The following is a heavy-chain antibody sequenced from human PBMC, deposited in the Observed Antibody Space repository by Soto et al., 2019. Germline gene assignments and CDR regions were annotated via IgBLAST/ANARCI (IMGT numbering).Heavy chain of an antibody. D-gene: IGHD3-22*01. CDR2: IYYSGST. CDR1: GGSISSSSYY. V-gene: IGHV4-39*01. J-gene: IGHJ4*02. CDR3: ARHVGGEVIKAYYFDY. Sequence: SETLSLTCTVSGGSISSSSYYWGWIRQPPGKGLEWIGSIYYSGSTYYNPSLKSRVTISVDTSKNQFSLKLSSVTAADTAVYYCARHVGGEVIKAYYFDYWGQGTLVTVSS.